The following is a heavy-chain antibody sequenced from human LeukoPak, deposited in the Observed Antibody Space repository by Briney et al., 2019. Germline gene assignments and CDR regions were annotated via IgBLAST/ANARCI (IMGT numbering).Heavy chain of an antibody. Sequence: GGSLRLSCAASGFTFSNYWMTWVRQAPEKGLEWVSSIIDSGISTYYGDSVKGRFTISRDNSKNTLYLQMNSLRAEDTAVYYCAKGSRGSYDYWGQGTLVTVSS. J-gene: IGHJ4*02. CDR2: IIDSGIST. CDR1: GFTFSNYW. CDR3: AKGSRGSYDY. V-gene: IGHV3-23*01. D-gene: IGHD1-26*01.